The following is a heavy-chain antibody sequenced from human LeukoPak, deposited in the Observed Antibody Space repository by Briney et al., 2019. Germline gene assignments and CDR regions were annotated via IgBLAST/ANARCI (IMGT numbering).Heavy chain of an antibody. CDR1: GFTFSSYA. Sequence: GGSLRLSCAASGFTFSSYAMNWVRQAPGKGLEWVSAISGSGGSTYYADSVKGRFTISRDNSKNTLYLQMNSLRAEDTAVYYCARGYGDNDAFDIWGQGTMVTVSS. CDR2: ISGSGGST. V-gene: IGHV3-23*01. D-gene: IGHD4-17*01. CDR3: ARGYGDNDAFDI. J-gene: IGHJ3*02.